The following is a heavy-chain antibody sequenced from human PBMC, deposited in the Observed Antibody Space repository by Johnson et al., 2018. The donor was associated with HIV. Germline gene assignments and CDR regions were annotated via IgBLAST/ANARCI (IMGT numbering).Heavy chain of an antibody. CDR2: ISYDGSNK. CDR3: AKDNELIGARGDGAFDI. Sequence: QVQLVESGGGVVQPGRSLRLSCAASGFTFSSYAMHWVRQAPGKGLEWVAVISYDGSNKYYADSVKGRFTISRDNAKDSLYLQMNSLRAEDTAVYYCAKDNELIGARGDGAFDIWGQGTMVTVSS. J-gene: IGHJ3*02. CDR1: GFTFSSYA. V-gene: IGHV3-30-3*01. D-gene: IGHD2/OR15-2a*01.